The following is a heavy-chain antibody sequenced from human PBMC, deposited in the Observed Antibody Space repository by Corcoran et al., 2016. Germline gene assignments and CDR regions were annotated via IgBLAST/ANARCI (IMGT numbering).Heavy chain of an antibody. D-gene: IGHD3-10*01. CDR1: GYSFTGYY. J-gene: IGHJ4*02. Sequence: QVQLVQSGAEVKKPGASVKVSCKASGYSFTGYYMHWVRQAPGQGLEWMGWINPSSGGTNYAQKFQGRVTMSRDTSITTAYLELSGLRSDATAVYYCARVRVGYFGSGSYYALDSWGQGTLVSVSS. V-gene: IGHV1-2*02. CDR3: ARVRVGYFGSGSYYALDS. CDR2: INPSSGGT.